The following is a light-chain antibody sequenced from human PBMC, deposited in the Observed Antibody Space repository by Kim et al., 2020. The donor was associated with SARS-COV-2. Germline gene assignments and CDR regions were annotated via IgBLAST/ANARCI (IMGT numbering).Light chain of an antibody. V-gene: IGKV1-5*01. CDR2: DAS. Sequence: LSASVGDRVTITCRASQSISSWLAWYQQKPGKAPKLLIYDASSLESGVPSRFSGSGSGTEFTLTISSLQPDDFATYYCQQYNSMGTFGQGTKLEI. CDR1: QSISSW. CDR3: QQYNSMGT. J-gene: IGKJ2*01.